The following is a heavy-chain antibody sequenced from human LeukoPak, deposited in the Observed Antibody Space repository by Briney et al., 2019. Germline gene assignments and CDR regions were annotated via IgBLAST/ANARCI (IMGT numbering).Heavy chain of an antibody. V-gene: IGHV3-23*01. CDR1: GFTFSSYA. CDR2: ISDRGGST. D-gene: IGHD3-3*01. J-gene: IGHJ4*02. CDR3: AKANSITIFGVISPVDY. Sequence: GGSLRLSCAASGFTFSSYAMSWVRQAPGKGLEWVSTISDRGGSTYYADSVKGRFTISRDNSKNTLYLQMNSLRAEDTAVYYCAKANSITIFGVISPVDYWGQGTLVTVSS.